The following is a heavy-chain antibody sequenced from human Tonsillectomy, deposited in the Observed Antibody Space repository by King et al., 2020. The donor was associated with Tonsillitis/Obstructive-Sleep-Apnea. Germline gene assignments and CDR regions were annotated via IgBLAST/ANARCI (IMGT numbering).Heavy chain of an antibody. D-gene: IGHD2-2*01. V-gene: IGHV3-30*16. Sequence: VQLVESGGGVVQPGRSLRLSCAASGFTFSSCAMHWVRQAPGKGLEWVAVISDDGSNKYYADSVKGRFTISRDNSKNTLYLQMNSLRAEDTAVYYCARDFPHCRSTSCFGDYYYYMDVWGKGTTVTVSS. CDR2: ISDDGSNK. J-gene: IGHJ6*03. CDR1: GFTFSSCA. CDR3: ARDFPHCRSTSCFGDYYYYMDV.